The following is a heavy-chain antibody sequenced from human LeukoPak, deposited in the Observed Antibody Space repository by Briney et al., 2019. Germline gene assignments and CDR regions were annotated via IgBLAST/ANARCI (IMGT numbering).Heavy chain of an antibody. CDR3: ARTHSDAPSWFDP. CDR2: TYTGSNGNT. CDR1: GLIVDANY. V-gene: IGHV3-66*01. Sequence: GGSLRLSCAGSGLIVDANYISWVRQAPGRGLEWVSITYTGSNGNTYYANFVKGRFTMSRDSSKNTLFLEMNSLTAEDTAVYYCARTHSDAPSWFDPWGQGTLVTVSS. D-gene: IGHD2-21*02. J-gene: IGHJ5*02.